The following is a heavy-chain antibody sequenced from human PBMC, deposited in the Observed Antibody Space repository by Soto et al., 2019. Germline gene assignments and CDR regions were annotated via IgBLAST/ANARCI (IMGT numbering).Heavy chain of an antibody. J-gene: IGHJ6*03. CDR2: ITGSTGTT. Sequence: EVQVLESGGGSVQPGGSLRLSCAASGFTFSNFAMSWVRHAPGKGLEWVSEITGSTGTTYYADSVKGRFIISRDNSKNTVHLQMNSLRAEHTAVYYCAKDTSSSPYYMDVWGKGTTVTVSS. CDR1: GFTFSNFA. CDR3: AKDTSSSPYYMDV. D-gene: IGHD2-2*01. V-gene: IGHV3-23*01.